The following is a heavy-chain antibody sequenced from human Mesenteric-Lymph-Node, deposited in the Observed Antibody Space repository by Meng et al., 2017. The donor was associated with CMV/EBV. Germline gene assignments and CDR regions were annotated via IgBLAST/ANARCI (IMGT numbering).Heavy chain of an antibody. D-gene: IGHD2-2*01. CDR3: ARSFGVVVPAAMPDP. CDR2: IRPYTGQT. Sequence: ASVKVSCKASDYSFTTYGVSWVRQAPGQGREWMGWIRPYTGQTVYAQNLQSRVTVTADTSTGTAYMELRSLASDDTAVYYCARSFGVVVPAAMPDPWGQGTLVTVSS. V-gene: IGHV1-18*01. CDR1: DYSFTTYG. J-gene: IGHJ5*02.